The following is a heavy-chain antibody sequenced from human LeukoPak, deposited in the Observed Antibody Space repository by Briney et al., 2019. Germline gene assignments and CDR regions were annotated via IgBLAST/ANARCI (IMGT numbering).Heavy chain of an antibody. CDR1: GFTFRSYA. CDR3: AKAYYDLWSGYLDY. J-gene: IGHJ4*02. D-gene: IGHD3-3*01. CDR2: ISGSGDST. V-gene: IGHV3-23*01. Sequence: GGSLRLSCAASGFTFRSYAMSWVRQAPGKGLEWVSGISGSGDSTNYADSVKGRFTVPRDNSKSTLYLQMNSLRAEDTAVYYCAKAYYDLWSGYLDYWGQGTLVTVSS.